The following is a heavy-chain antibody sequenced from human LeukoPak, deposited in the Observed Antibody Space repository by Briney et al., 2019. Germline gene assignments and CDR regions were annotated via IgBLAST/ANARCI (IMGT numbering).Heavy chain of an antibody. J-gene: IGHJ6*03. D-gene: IGHD3-9*01. Sequence: SETLSLTCTVSGGTISGSKYYWGWIRQPPGKGLEWIGSIYYSGNRYYNPSLKSRVTISVDTSKNQFSLKLSSVTAADTAVYYCARVIAGVQVGFTGRYYYCHMDVWGKGTTVAVS. CDR1: GGTISGSKYY. V-gene: IGHV4-39*07. CDR2: IYYSGNR. CDR3: ARVIAGVQVGFTGRYYYCHMDV.